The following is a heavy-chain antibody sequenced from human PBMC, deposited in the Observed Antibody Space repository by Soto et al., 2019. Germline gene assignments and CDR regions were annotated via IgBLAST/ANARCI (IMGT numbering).Heavy chain of an antibody. Sequence: SETLSLTCGVYGGYFHDDYWVWIRQPPGKGLEWIGNVYYNGNTYYNPSLKSRLTISVDTSNNQFSLKVRSVTAADTAVYYCARSDSSAWYWGQGTLVTVSS. CDR3: ARSDSSAWY. CDR2: VYYNGNT. D-gene: IGHD6-19*01. CDR1: GGYFHDDY. J-gene: IGHJ4*02. V-gene: IGHV4-34*01.